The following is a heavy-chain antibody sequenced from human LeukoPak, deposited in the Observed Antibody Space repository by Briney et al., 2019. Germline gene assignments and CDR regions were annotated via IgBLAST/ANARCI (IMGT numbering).Heavy chain of an antibody. V-gene: IGHV5-51*01. CDR1: GYSFTNYW. J-gene: IGHJ4*02. CDR2: IYPGDSDT. Sequence: GESLKISCKGSGYSFTNYWIGWVRQMPGKGLEWMGIIYPGDSDTTYSPPFQGQVTISADKSITTAYLQWSSLKASDTAMYYCARRVYGDYGDYFDYWGQGTLVTVSS. CDR3: ARRVYGDYGDYFDY. D-gene: IGHD4-17*01.